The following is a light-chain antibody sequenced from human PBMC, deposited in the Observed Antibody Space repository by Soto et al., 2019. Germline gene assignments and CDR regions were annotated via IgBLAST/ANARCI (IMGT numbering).Light chain of an antibody. CDR2: LGS. CDR1: QSLLFSNGYNY. Sequence: DNVMTQSPLSLPVTPGEPASISCRSSQSLLFSNGYNYLDWYLQKPGQSPQLLIYLGSDRASGVPDRFSGSGSGTDFTLKISRVEAEDVGVYYCMQSLQTPWTCGQGTKVEIK. V-gene: IGKV2-28*01. J-gene: IGKJ1*01. CDR3: MQSLQTPWT.